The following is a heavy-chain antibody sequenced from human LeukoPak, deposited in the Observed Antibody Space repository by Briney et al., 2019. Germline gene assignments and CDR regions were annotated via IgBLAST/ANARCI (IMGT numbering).Heavy chain of an antibody. CDR3: ARDVWPYCGRPNCYLVSDP. V-gene: IGHV1-18*01. D-gene: IGHD2-2*01. J-gene: IGHJ5*02. CDR1: GGTFSSYA. CDR2: ISAYSGNT. Sequence: GPSVKVSCKASGGTFSSYAISWVRQAPGQGLEWMGWISAYSGNTNYVQNLQGRVTMTTDTSTSTAYMELRSLRSDDTAVYYWARDVWPYCGRPNCYLVSDPWGQGTLVTVSS.